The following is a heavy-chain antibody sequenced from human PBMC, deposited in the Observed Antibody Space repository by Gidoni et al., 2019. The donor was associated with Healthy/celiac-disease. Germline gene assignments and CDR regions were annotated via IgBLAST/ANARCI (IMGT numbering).Heavy chain of an antibody. CDR2: IRSNAYGGTT. Sequence: EAQLVESGGGLVQPGRSLRLSCTASGFTFGDYAMSWFRQAPGKGLEWVGFIRSNAYGGTTEYAESVKCRFTISSNASNSIAYLQMNSLRTEDTAVYYCTRDPLRYFDWPPFDYWGQGTLVTVSS. D-gene: IGHD3-9*01. J-gene: IGHJ4*02. CDR1: GFTFGDYA. CDR3: TRDPLRYFDWPPFDY. V-gene: IGHV3-49*03.